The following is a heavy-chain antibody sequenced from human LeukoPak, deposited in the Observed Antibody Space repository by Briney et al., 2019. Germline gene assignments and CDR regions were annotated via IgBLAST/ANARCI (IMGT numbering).Heavy chain of an antibody. CDR3: VSFYETY. J-gene: IGHJ4*02. CDR2: INSDGSWT. CDR1: GFTFNNDW. Sequence: GGSLRLSCAASGFTFNNDWMHWVRQAPGKGLVWVSHINSDGSWTSYADSVKGRFTISKDNAKNTVYLQMNNLRAEDTAVYYCVSFYETYWGRGTLVTVSS. D-gene: IGHD2/OR15-2a*01. V-gene: IGHV3-74*01.